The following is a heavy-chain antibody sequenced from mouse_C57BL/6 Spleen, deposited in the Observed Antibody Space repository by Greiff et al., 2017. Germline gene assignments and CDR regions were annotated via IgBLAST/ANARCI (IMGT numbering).Heavy chain of an antibody. CDR3: TESTMVKEAYYFDY. V-gene: IGHV1-5*01. J-gene: IGHJ2*01. Sequence: EVKLVESGTVLARPGASVKMSCKTSGYTFTSYWMHWVKQRPGQGLEWIGAIYPGNSDTSYNQKFKGKAKLTAVTSASTAYMELSSLTNEDSAVYYCTESTMVKEAYYFDYWGQGTTLTVSS. D-gene: IGHD2-2*01. CDR2: IYPGNSDT. CDR1: GYTFTSYW.